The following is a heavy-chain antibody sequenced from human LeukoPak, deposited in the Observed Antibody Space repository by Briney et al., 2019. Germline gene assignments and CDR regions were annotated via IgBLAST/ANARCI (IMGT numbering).Heavy chain of an antibody. CDR2: IYYSGST. D-gene: IGHD2-21*02. V-gene: IGHV4-30-4*01. J-gene: IGHJ5*02. CDR3: ARGHIVVVTAQLNWFDP. CDR1: GGSISSGDYY. Sequence: PSQTLSLTCTVSGGSISSGDYYWSWIRQPPGKGLEWIGYIYYSGSTYYNPSLKSRVTISVDTSKNQFSLTLISVTAADSACYYCARGHIVVVTAQLNWFDPWGQGNLALVTS.